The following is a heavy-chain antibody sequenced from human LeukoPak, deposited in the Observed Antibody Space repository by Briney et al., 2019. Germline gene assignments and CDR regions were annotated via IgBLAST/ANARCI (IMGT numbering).Heavy chain of an antibody. V-gene: IGHV4-39*01. Sequence: SETLSLTCTVSGDSISSSKKYWGWVRQPPGKGLEWIGSIYYSGNTYYNPSLKSRVTIALDTSRNQFSLRLSSVTAADTADYYCARAQGNGLIDFWGQGTLVTVSS. D-gene: IGHD3/OR15-3a*01. CDR1: GDSISSSKKY. J-gene: IGHJ4*02. CDR2: IYYSGNT. CDR3: ARAQGNGLIDF.